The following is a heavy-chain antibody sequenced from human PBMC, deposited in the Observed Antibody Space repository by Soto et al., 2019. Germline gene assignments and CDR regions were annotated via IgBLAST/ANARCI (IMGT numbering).Heavy chain of an antibody. D-gene: IGHD2-15*01. Sequence: ASLKVSCKASGYTFTSSGISWLRQAPGQGLEWMGWISTYNGDTNDAPKFQDRVTMTIDRFTSTAYMELRSLRSDDAAVYYCARAGAAPYYYYGMDVWGQGTRVTVSS. CDR3: ARAGAAPYYYYGMDV. J-gene: IGHJ6*02. CDR2: ISTYNGDT. V-gene: IGHV1-18*01. CDR1: GYTFTSSG.